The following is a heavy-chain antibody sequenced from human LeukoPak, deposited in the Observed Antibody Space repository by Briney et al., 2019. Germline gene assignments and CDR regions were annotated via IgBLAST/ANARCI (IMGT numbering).Heavy chain of an antibody. V-gene: IGHV3-49*04. Sequence: GGSLRLSCAASGFTFSNYWMSWVRQAPGKGLEWVGFIRSKAYGGTTEYAASVKGRFTISRDDSKSIAYLQMNSLKTEDTAVYYCTRQVGSWDAFDIWGQGTMVTVSS. D-gene: IGHD3-10*01. CDR2: IRSKAYGGTT. CDR1: GFTFSNYW. CDR3: TRQVGSWDAFDI. J-gene: IGHJ3*02.